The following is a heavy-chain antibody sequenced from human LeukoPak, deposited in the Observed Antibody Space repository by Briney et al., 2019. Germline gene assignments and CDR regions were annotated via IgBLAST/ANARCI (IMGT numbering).Heavy chain of an antibody. CDR3: ARYYSAYDYEAYFDC. CDR2: IKQGGGEK. D-gene: IGHD5-12*01. Sequence: PGGSLRLSCSASGFTFSSYWMSWVRQAPGKGLEWVANIKQGGGEKYYVDSVRGRFTISRDNAKNSLYLQMNSLRPEDTAVYYCARYYSAYDYEAYFDCWGQGTLVTVSS. CDR1: GFTFSSYW. J-gene: IGHJ4*02. V-gene: IGHV3-7*04.